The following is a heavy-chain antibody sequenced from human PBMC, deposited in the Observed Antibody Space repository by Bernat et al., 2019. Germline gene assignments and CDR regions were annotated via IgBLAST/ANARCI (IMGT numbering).Heavy chain of an antibody. CDR1: GCTGDDYA. D-gene: IGHD1-26*01. Sequence: EVQLVEAGGGVGQPGGSLRLSCAASGCTGDDYAMHWGRQAPGKGLEGVSLISGDGGSTYYADSVKGRFTISRDNRKNSLYLQMNSLRTEDTAFYYCAKDIVGATGYWCQGSLVTVSS. CDR3: AKDIVGATGY. J-gene: IGHJ4*02. V-gene: IGHV3-43*02. CDR2: ISGDGGST.